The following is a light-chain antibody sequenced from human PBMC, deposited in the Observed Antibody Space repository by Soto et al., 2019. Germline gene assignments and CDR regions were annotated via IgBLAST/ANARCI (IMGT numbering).Light chain of an antibody. Sequence: DIQMTQSPSSLSATIGDRVTISCQASRDISNYINWYQQKPGRAPNLLIYDVSNLETGVPSRFSGSGSGTDFTFTISSLQPEDIATYYCQQYLSLPPLTFGGGTRVEIK. CDR3: QQYLSLPPLT. CDR2: DVS. V-gene: IGKV1-33*01. J-gene: IGKJ4*01. CDR1: RDISNY.